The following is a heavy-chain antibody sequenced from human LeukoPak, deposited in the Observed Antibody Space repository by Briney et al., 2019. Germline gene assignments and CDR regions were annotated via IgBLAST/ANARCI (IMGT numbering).Heavy chain of an antibody. Sequence: GSLRLSCAASGFTFSNAWMSWVRQAPGKGLEWIGRIKSKTDGGTTDCAAPVKGRFTISRDDSTDTLYLQLNSLKTEDTAIYYCTTDPRNGYYFDYWGQGTLVTVSS. J-gene: IGHJ4*02. V-gene: IGHV3-15*01. CDR3: TTDPRNGYYFDY. CDR1: GFTFSNAW. CDR2: IKSKTDGGTT. D-gene: IGHD1-1*01.